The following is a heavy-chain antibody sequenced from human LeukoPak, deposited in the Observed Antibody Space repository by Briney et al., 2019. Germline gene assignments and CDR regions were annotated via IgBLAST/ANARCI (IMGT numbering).Heavy chain of an antibody. CDR2: ISYDGSNK. Sequence: GGSLTLACAASALTLSSYAMHCVRQAQDKGLEWVAVISYDGSNKYYADSVKGRFTISRDNSKNTLYLQMNSLKAEDTAVYYCARDACSSTSCKYGMDVWGKGTTVTVSS. V-gene: IGHV3-30*04. CDR1: ALTLSSYA. D-gene: IGHD2-2*01. J-gene: IGHJ6*04. CDR3: ARDACSSTSCKYGMDV.